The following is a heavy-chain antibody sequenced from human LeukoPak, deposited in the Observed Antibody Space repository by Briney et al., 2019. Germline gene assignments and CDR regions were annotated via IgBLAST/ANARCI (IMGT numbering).Heavy chain of an antibody. V-gene: IGHV3-30*18. CDR2: ISYDGSNK. CDR3: AKGVLGYCSSTSCSRSNFDY. CDR1: GFTFSSYG. Sequence: PGRSLRLSCAASGFTFSSYGMHWVRQPPGKGLEWVAVISYDGSNKYYADSVKGRFTISRDNSKNTLYLQMNSLRAEDTAVYYCAKGVLGYCSSTSCSRSNFDYWGQGTLVTVSS. J-gene: IGHJ4*02. D-gene: IGHD2-2*01.